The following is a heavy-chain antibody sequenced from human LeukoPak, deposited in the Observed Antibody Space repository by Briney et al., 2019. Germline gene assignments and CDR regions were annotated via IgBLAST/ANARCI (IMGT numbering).Heavy chain of an antibody. CDR1: GYTFTSYY. J-gene: IGHJ4*02. CDR3: ARDWTDYRAYRAYFDY. V-gene: IGHV1-46*01. D-gene: IGHD4-17*01. Sequence: ASVKVSCKASGYTFTSYYMHWVGQAPGQGGEWRGVINPSGGRTSYAQKFQGRGTMTRDTSPSTVYMELSSLRSEHSAVYHCARDWTDYRAYRAYFDYWGQRTLVTVSS. CDR2: INPSGGRT.